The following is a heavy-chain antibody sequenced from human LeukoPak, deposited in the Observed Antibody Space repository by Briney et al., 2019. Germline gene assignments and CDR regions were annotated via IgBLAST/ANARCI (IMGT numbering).Heavy chain of an antibody. V-gene: IGHV3-20*04. CDR3: ARARRAPMVRGVINRFDP. J-gene: IGHJ5*02. CDR2: INWNGGST. D-gene: IGHD3-10*01. CDR1: GFTFDDYG. Sequence: PGGSLRLSCAASGFTFDDYGMSWVRQAPAKGLEWVSGINWNGGSTGYADSVKGRFTISRDNAKNSLYLQMNSLRAEDTALYYCARARRAPMVRGVINRFDPWGQGTLVTVSS.